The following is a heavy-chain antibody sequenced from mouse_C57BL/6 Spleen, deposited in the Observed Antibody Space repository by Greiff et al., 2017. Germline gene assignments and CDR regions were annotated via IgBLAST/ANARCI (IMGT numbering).Heavy chain of an antibody. D-gene: IGHD2-5*01. J-gene: IGHJ4*01. V-gene: IGHV1-59*01. CDR1: GYTFTSYW. CDR2: IDPSDSYT. Sequence: QVQLQQSGAELVRPGTSVKLSCKASGYTFTSYWMHWVKQRPGQGLEWIGVIDPSDSYTNYNQKFKGKATLTVDTSSSTAYMQLSSLTSEDSAVYYCASYYSNYEKAMDYWGQGTSVTVSS. CDR3: ASYYSNYEKAMDY.